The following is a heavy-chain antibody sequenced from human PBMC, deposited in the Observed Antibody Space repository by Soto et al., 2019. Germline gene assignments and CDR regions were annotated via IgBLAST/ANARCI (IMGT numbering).Heavy chain of an antibody. CDR3: AKDRLAYYYDSSGSDY. CDR1: GFTFSSYA. D-gene: IGHD3-22*01. V-gene: IGHV3-23*01. Sequence: GGSLRLSCAASGFTFSSYAMSWVRQAPGKGLEWVSAISGSGGSTYYADSVKGRFTISRDNSKNTLYLQMNSLRAEDTAVYYCAKDRLAYYYDSSGSDYWGQGTLVTVSS. CDR2: ISGSGGST. J-gene: IGHJ4*02.